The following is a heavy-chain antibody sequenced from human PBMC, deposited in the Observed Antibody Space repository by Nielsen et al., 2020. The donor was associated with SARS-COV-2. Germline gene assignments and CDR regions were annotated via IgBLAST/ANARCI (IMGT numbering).Heavy chain of an antibody. CDR1: GFTFSSYS. J-gene: IGHJ4*02. V-gene: IGHV3-21*01. CDR3: ARDRSSPRVRDFDY. Sequence: GGSLRLSCAASGFTFSSYSMNWVRQAPGKGLEWVSSISSSSSYIYYADSVKGRFTISRDNAKNSLYLQMNSLRAEDTAVYYCARDRSSPRVRDFDYWGQGTLVTVSS. D-gene: IGHD4-23*01. CDR2: ISSSSSYI.